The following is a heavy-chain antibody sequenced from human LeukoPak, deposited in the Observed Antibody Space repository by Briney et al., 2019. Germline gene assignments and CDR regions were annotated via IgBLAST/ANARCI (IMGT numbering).Heavy chain of an antibody. V-gene: IGHV4-39*07. CDR1: GGSISSSSYY. CDR3: ARDLEGGSYSN. CDR2: IYHSGST. Sequence: SETLSLTCTVSGGSISSSSYYWGWIRQPPGKGLEWIGSIYHSGSTYYNPSLKSRVTISVDTSKNQFSLKLSSVTAADTAVYYCARDLEGGSYSNWGQGTLVTVSS. J-gene: IGHJ4*02. D-gene: IGHD1-26*01.